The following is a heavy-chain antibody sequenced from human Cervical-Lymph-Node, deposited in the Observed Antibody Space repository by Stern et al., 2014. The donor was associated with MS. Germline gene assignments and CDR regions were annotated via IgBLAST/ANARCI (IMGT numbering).Heavy chain of an antibody. D-gene: IGHD6-13*01. J-gene: IGHJ3*01. CDR1: GASITSSSYY. Sequence: VQLVESGPGLVKPSETLSLTCTVSGASITSSSYYWGWIRQSPGKGLEWIGNIYYGGSNHYNPSLQSRLAQSVDTPKNQLSLQRSSLTAADTAVYYCEAAPGRGDAFDFWGQGTVVSVSS. CDR2: IYYGGSN. CDR3: EAAPGRGDAFDF. V-gene: IGHV4-39*01.